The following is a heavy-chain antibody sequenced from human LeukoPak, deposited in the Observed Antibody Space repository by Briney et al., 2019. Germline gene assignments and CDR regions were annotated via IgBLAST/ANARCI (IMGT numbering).Heavy chain of an antibody. CDR1: GFTFSSYT. CDR3: VKVVGSGNSQWYFGL. CDR2: ISSNGGST. D-gene: IGHD3-10*01. V-gene: IGHV3-64D*08. J-gene: IGHJ2*01. Sequence: GGSLRLSCSASGFTFSSYTMYWVRQAPGKGLEYVSAISSNGGSTYYADSVKGRFTISRDNSKNTLYLQMSSLRAEDTAVYYCVKVVGSGNSQWYFGLWGRGTLVTVSS.